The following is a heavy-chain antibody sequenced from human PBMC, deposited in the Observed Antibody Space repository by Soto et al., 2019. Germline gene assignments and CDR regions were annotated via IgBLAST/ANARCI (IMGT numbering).Heavy chain of an antibody. D-gene: IGHD4-17*01. J-gene: IGHJ5*02. CDR3: AHDYGDYLCFDP. V-gene: IGHV2-5*08. CDR2: IYWDDDK. CDR1: GGSIRSGDYY. Sequence: TLSLTCTVSGGSIRSGDYYWSRIRQPPGKTLEWLALIYWDDDKRYSPSLKSRLTITKDTSKNQVVLTMTNMDPVDTATYYCAHDYGDYLCFDPWGQGTLVTVSS.